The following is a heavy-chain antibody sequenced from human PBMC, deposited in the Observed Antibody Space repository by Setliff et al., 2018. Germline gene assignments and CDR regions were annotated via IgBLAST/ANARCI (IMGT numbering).Heavy chain of an antibody. CDR3: ARSRTGEYSSGWLNWFDP. J-gene: IGHJ5*02. V-gene: IGHV3-64*01. CDR1: RFTFSSYA. Sequence: PGGSLRLSCAASRFTFSSYAMSWVRQAPGKGLEWVSAISGSAGSTYYANSVKGRFTISRDNSKNTLYPQMGSLRAEDMAVYYCARSRTGEYSSGWLNWFDPWGQGTLVTVSS. D-gene: IGHD6-19*01. CDR2: ISGSAGST.